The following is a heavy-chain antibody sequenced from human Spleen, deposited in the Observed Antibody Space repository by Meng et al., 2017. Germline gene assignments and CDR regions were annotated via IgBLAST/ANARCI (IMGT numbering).Heavy chain of an antibody. J-gene: IGHJ6*02. V-gene: IGHV1-18*01. CDR1: GYMFNSYG. D-gene: IGHD3-10*01. Sequence: ASVKVSCKASGYMFNSYGIDWVRQAPGQGLEWMGWISTSNGDTNYAQKLQGRVTMTTDTSTSTAYMELRSLRSEDTAVYYCARGYTYYYGSGSYFSPYYYYYGMDVWGEGTTVT. CDR2: ISTSNGDT. CDR3: ARGYTYYYGSGSYFSPYYYYYGMDV.